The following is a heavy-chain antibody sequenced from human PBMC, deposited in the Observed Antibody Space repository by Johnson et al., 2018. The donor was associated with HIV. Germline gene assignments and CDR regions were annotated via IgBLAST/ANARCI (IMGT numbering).Heavy chain of an antibody. V-gene: IGHV3-11*04. CDR2: ITSSGSTI. CDR1: GFTFSDYS. D-gene: IGHD1-26*01. CDR3: ARDGLESGSYYEMDSFDI. J-gene: IGHJ3*02. Sequence: QVQLVESGGGLVKPGGSLRLSCAVSGFTFSDYSMSWIRQAPGKGLEWVSYITSSGSTIYYADSVKGRFTISRDNAKNSRYLQMNSLRAEDTAVYYCARDGLESGSYYEMDSFDIWGQGTMVTVSS.